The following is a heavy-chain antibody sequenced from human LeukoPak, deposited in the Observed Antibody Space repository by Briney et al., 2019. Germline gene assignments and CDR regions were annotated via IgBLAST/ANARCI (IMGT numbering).Heavy chain of an antibody. CDR1: GFTFSSYW. D-gene: IGHD2-15*01. V-gene: IGHV4-38-2*01. CDR2: IYHSGST. J-gene: IGHJ3*02. Sequence: GSLRLSCAASGFTFSSYWMSWVRQPPGKGLEWIGSIYHSGSTYYNPSLKSRVTISVDTSKNQFSLKLSSVTAADTAVYYCASSPSLYCSGGSCYWGAFDIWGQGTMVTVSS. CDR3: ASSPSLYCSGGSCYWGAFDI.